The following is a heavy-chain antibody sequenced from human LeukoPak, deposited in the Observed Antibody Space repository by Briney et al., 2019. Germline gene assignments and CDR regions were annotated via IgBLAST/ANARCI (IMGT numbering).Heavy chain of an antibody. CDR3: ARVSRGFDY. J-gene: IGHJ4*02. CDR2: IKQDGSEK. V-gene: IGHV3-7*01. CDR1: GFTVSSNY. D-gene: IGHD3-3*02. Sequence: PGGSLRLSCAASGFTVSSNYMSWVRQAPGKGLEWVANIKQDGSEKYYVDSVKGRFTISRDNAKNSLYLQMNSLRAEDTAVYYCARVSRGFDYWGQGTLVTVSS.